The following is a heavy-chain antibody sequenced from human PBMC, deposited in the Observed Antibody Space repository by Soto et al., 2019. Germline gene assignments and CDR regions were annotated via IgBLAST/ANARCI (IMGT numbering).Heavy chain of an antibody. J-gene: IGHJ3*02. CDR2: IYNSEST. Sequence: QVHPQESGPGLVKPSETLSLTCTVSGGSISPYYWSWIRQPPGKGLEWIGYIYNSESTNYNPSLKSRVTISVDTSKNQLSLKLSSVTAADTAVYYCARPHGGPYAFDIWGQGTMVTVSS. D-gene: IGHD3-10*01. V-gene: IGHV4-59*01. CDR3: ARPHGGPYAFDI. CDR1: GGSISPYY.